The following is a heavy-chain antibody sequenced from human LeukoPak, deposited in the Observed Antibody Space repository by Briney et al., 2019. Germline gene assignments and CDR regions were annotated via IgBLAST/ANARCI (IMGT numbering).Heavy chain of an antibody. D-gene: IGHD4-17*01. CDR1: GFTFSDYA. J-gene: IGHJ3*01. CDR2: IRGTGGTT. V-gene: IGHV3-23*01. Sequence: PGGSLRLFCAASGFTFSDYALLWVRPAPGKGLEWISAIRGTGGTTHYADSVKGRCTISRDNSRNTVYLQMNSLRAEDTALYFCGKDPNGDYVGAFDFWGPGTMVTVSS. CDR3: GKDPNGDYVGAFDF.